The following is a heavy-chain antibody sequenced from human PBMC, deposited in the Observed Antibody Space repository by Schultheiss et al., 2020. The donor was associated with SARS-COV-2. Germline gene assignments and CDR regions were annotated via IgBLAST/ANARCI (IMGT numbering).Heavy chain of an antibody. CDR1: GFTFSSYD. CDR2: IGTAGDT. Sequence: GGSLRLSCAASGFTFSSYDMHWVRQATGKGLEWVSAIGTAGDTYYPGSVKGRFTISRENAKNSLYLQINSLRAEDTAVYYCAKNGGYSYGYAFDIWGQGTMVTVSS. CDR3: AKNGGYSYGYAFDI. D-gene: IGHD5-18*01. V-gene: IGHV3-13*01. J-gene: IGHJ3*02.